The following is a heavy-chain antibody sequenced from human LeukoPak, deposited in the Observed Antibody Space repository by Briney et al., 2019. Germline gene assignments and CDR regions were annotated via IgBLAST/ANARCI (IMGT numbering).Heavy chain of an antibody. J-gene: IGHJ5*02. CDR2: IWYDGSNK. CDR3: ARDLRGISQFDP. CDR1: GFTFSSYG. V-gene: IGHV3-33*01. Sequence: GGSLRLSCAASGFTFSSYGMHWVRQAPGKGLEWVAVIWYDGSNKYYADSVKGRFTISRDNSKNTLYLQMNSLRAEDTAVYYCARDLRGISQFDPWGQGTLVTVPS. D-gene: IGHD3-16*01.